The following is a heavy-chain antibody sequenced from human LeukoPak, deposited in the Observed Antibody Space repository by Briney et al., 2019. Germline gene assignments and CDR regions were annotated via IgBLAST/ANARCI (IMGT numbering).Heavy chain of an antibody. V-gene: IGHV1-2*02. J-gene: IGHJ5*02. D-gene: IGHD3-3*01. CDR1: GYTFTGYY. CDR3: AREEAYYDFGFNWFDP. Sequence: ASVKVSCKASGYTFTGYYMHWVRQAPGQGLEWMGWINPNSGGTNYAQKFQGRVTMTRDTSIGTAYMELSRLRSDDTAVYYCAREEAYYDFGFNWFDPWGQGTLVTVSS. CDR2: INPNSGGT.